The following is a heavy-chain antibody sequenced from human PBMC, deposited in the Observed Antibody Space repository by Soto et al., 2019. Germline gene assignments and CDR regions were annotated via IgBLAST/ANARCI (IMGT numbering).Heavy chain of an antibody. V-gene: IGHV1-8*01. CDR1: GYTFTSYD. CDR3: AITYYYDCSDVLCPDGDVFDI. D-gene: IGHD3-22*01. J-gene: IGHJ3*02. Sequence: ASVKVSCKASGYTFTSYDINWVRQATGQGLEWMGWMNPNNGNTGYAQKLQGRVTMTTDTSMSTAYMELRSLRSDDTAVYYCAITYYYDCSDVLCPDGDVFDIWGQGTMDTVSS. CDR2: MNPNNGNT.